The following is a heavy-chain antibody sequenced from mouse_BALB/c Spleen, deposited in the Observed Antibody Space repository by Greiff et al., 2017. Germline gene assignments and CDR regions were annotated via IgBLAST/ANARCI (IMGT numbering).Heavy chain of an antibody. CDR1: GYSITSGYY. J-gene: IGHJ4*01. CDR2: ISYDGSN. CDR3: AREEVYYYGSSSNYYAMDY. Sequence: VQLQQSGPGLVKPSQSLSLTCSVTGYSITSGYYWNWIRQFPGNKLEWMGYISYDGSNNYNPSLKNRISITRDTSKNQFFLKLNSVTTEDTATYYCAREEVYYYGSSSNYYAMDYWGQGTSVTVSS. D-gene: IGHD1-1*01. V-gene: IGHV3-6*02.